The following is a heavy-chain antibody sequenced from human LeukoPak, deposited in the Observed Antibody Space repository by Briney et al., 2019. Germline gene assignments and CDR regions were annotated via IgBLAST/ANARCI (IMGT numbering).Heavy chain of an antibody. CDR3: ARAQYCGSLDVLVPYYFDY. CDR1: GFTFSSYS. CDR2: ISSGSTYI. V-gene: IGHV3-21*01. Sequence: GGSLRLSCAASGFTFSSYSMNWVRQAPGKGLEWVSSISSGSTYIYYADSVKGRFTISRDNAKNSLYVQMNSLRAEDTAVYYCARAQYCGSLDVLVPYYFDYWGQGTLVTVSS. J-gene: IGHJ4*02. D-gene: IGHD1-26*01.